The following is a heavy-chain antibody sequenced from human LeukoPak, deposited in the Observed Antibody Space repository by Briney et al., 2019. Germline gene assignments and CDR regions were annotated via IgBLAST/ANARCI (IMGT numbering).Heavy chain of an antibody. CDR2: IYPGDSDT. CDR1: GYSFTIYW. J-gene: IGHJ4*02. CDR3: ARRDSSGYYNDY. Sequence: GESLKISGKGSGYSFTIYWIAWVRQMPGKGLEWMGIIYPGDSDTKYSPSFHGQVTISADKSISTAYLQWSSLKASDTAMYYCARRDSSGYYNDYWGQGTLVTVSS. D-gene: IGHD3-22*01. V-gene: IGHV5-51*01.